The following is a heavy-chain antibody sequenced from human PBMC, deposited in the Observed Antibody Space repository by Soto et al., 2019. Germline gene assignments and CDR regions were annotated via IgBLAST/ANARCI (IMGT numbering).Heavy chain of an antibody. D-gene: IGHD2-2*01. CDR2: IYYSGST. V-gene: IGHV4-39*01. CDR1: GGSISSSSYY. J-gene: IGHJ6*02. Sequence: SETLSLTCTVSGGSISSSSYYWGWIRQPPGKGLEWIGSIYYSGSTYYNPSLKSRVTISVDTSKNQFSLKLSSVTAADTAVYYCASLGVSPAAMRGYYYYYGMDVWGQGTTVT. CDR3: ASLGVSPAAMRGYYYYYGMDV.